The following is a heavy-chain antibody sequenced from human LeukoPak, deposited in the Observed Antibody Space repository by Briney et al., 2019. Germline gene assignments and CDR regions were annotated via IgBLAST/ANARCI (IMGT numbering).Heavy chain of an antibody. CDR3: ARLNYDILTGYYEATGYCDY. CDR1: GYSFTSYW. V-gene: IGHV5-51*01. CDR2: IYPGGSDT. J-gene: IGHJ4*02. D-gene: IGHD3-9*01. Sequence: GESLKISCKGSGYSFTSYWIGWVRQMPGKGLEWMGIIYPGGSDTRYSPSFQGQVTISADKSISTAYLQWSSLKASDTAMYYCARLNYDILTGYYEATGYCDYWGQGTLVTVSS.